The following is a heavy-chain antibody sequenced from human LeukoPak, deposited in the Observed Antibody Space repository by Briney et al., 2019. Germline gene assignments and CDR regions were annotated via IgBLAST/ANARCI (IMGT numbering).Heavy chain of an antibody. D-gene: IGHD3-16*01. Sequence: SETLSLTCAVSGYSITSGSSWGWIRQPPGKGLEWIGTISHSGTTDYKSTLESRLTMSMDPSKNLFSLRLTSVTAADTAVYYCAREGAVPGIDPWGQGTLVTVSS. J-gene: IGHJ5*02. CDR1: GYSITSGSS. CDR3: AREGAVPGIDP. V-gene: IGHV4-38-2*02. CDR2: ISHSGTT.